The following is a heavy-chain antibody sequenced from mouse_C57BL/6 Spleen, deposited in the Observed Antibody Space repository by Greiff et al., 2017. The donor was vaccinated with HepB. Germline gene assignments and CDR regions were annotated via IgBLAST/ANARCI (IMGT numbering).Heavy chain of an antibody. Sequence: VQRVESGPELVKPGASVKISCKASGYAFSSSWMNWVKQRPGKGLEWIGRIYPGDGDTNYNGKFKGKATLTADKSSSTAYMQLSSLTSEDSAVYFCARDYSNYGYFDVWGTGTTVTVSS. J-gene: IGHJ1*03. V-gene: IGHV1-82*01. D-gene: IGHD2-5*01. CDR3: ARDYSNYGYFDV. CDR1: GYAFSSSW. CDR2: IYPGDGDT.